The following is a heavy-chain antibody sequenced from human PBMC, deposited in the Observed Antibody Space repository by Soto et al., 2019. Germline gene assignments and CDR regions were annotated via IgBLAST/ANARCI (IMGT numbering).Heavy chain of an antibody. CDR1: GYTFTSYA. V-gene: IGHV1-3*01. CDR2: INAGNGNT. D-gene: IGHD1-26*01. CDR3: AREMNPIVGATTAGNYFDY. Sequence: ASVKVSCKASGYTFTSYAMHWVRQAPGQRLEWMGWINAGNGNTKYSQKFQGRVTITRDTSASTAYMELSSLRSEDTAVYYCAREMNPIVGATTAGNYFDYWGQGTLVTVSS. J-gene: IGHJ4*02.